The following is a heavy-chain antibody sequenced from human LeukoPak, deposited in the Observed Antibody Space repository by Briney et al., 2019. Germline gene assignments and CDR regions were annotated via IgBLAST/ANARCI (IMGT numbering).Heavy chain of an antibody. CDR3: ARVATYYDFWSGYYTWYFDY. D-gene: IGHD3-3*01. Sequence: PGGSLRLSCAASGFTFSSYAMSWVRQAPGKGLEWVSSISSSSSYIYYADSVKGRFTISRDNAKNSLYLQMNSLRAEDTAVYYCARVATYYDFWSGYYTWYFDYWGQGTLVTVSS. V-gene: IGHV3-21*01. J-gene: IGHJ4*02. CDR1: GFTFSSYA. CDR2: ISSSSSYI.